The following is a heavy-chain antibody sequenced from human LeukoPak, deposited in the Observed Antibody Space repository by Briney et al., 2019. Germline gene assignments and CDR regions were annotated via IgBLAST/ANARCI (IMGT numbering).Heavy chain of an antibody. CDR1: GFTFSNYA. CDR2: ISGSGGGT. CDR3: AKGLDFLFHY. J-gene: IGHJ4*02. V-gene: IGHV3-23*01. Sequence: GGSLRLSCAASGFTFSNYAMSWVRQAPGKGLEWVSAISGSGGGTYYADSVKGRFTISRDSSRNTLYLQMNSLRAEDTAVYYCAKGLDFLFHYWGQGTLVTVSS.